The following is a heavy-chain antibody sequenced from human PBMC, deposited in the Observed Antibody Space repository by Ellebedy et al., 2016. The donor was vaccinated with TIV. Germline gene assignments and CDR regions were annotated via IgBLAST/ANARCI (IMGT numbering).Heavy chain of an antibody. Sequence: ASVKVSCXASGYTFTSYGISWVRQAPGQGLEWMGWISAYNGNTNYAQKLQGRVTMTTDTSTSTAYMELRSLRSDDTAVYYCAAIQDGFLGFDYWGQGTLVIVSS. CDR2: ISAYNGNT. J-gene: IGHJ4*02. D-gene: IGHD3-3*01. V-gene: IGHV1-18*01. CDR1: GYTFTSYG. CDR3: AAIQDGFLGFDY.